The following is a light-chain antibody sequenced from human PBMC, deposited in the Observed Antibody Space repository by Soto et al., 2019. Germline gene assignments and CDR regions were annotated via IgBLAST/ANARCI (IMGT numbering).Light chain of an antibody. J-gene: IGKJ1*01. CDR3: QQYNAYSPWT. CDR2: DAS. Sequence: DIQMTQSPSTLSSSVVDRVAITCLASQSISRWLAWYQQKPGKAPKVLIWDASSLQRGVPSRFSGSGSGTEFTLTISSLQPDDVATYYCQQYNAYSPWTFGQGTKVDIK. CDR1: QSISRW. V-gene: IGKV1-5*01.